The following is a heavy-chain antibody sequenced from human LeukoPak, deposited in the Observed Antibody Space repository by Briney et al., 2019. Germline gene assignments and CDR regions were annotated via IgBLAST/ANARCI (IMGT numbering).Heavy chain of an antibody. J-gene: IGHJ4*02. V-gene: IGHV4-59*01. CDR3: ARGSAGWFGELFDY. Sequence: SETLSLTCTVSGGSISSYYWSWIRQPPGTGLEWIGHIYYSGSTNYNPSLKSRITISVDTSKNQFSLKLSSVTAADTAVYYCARGSAGWFGELFDYWGQGTLVTVSS. CDR2: IYYSGST. CDR1: GGSISSYY. D-gene: IGHD3-10*01.